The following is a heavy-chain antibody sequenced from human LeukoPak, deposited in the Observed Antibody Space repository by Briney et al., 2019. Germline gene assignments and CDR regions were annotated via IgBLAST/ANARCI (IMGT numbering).Heavy chain of an antibody. CDR1: GGTFSSYA. V-gene: IGHV1-69*13. CDR3: ARGGGSYHYYFDY. D-gene: IGHD1-26*01. J-gene: IGHJ4*02. Sequence: GASVKVSCKASGGTFSSYAISWVRQAPGQGLEWMGGIIPIFGTANYAQKFQGRVTITADESTSAAYMELSSLRSEDTAVYYCARGGGSYHYYFDYWGQGTLVTVSS. CDR2: IIPIFGTA.